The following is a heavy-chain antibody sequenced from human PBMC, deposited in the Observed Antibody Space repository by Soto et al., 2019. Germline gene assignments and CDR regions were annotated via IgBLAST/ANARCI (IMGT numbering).Heavy chain of an antibody. Sequence: QVQLQESGPGLVKPSQTLSLTCTVSGGSISSGGYYWSWIRQHPGKGLVWIGYIYYSGSTYYNPSVKRRVTISVDTSKNQFSLKLSSVPAADTAVYYCARDGVDYGDYGIDPWGQGTLVTVSS. CDR1: GGSISSGGYY. J-gene: IGHJ5*02. CDR2: IYYSGST. D-gene: IGHD4-17*01. CDR3: ARDGVDYGDYGIDP. V-gene: IGHV4-31*03.